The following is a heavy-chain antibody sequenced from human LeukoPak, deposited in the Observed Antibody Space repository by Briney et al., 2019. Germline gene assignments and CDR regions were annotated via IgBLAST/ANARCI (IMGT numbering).Heavy chain of an antibody. Sequence: GGSLRLSCVASGFTFSSYAMTWVRQAPGKGLEWVSSIRGSGDGTSYADSVKGRFTMSRDNSKNTLYLQMNSLRAEDTAIYYCGRDPNGDYVGAFDFWGQGTLVTVSS. CDR3: GRDPNGDYVGAFDF. CDR2: IRGSGDGT. J-gene: IGHJ3*01. D-gene: IGHD4-17*01. V-gene: IGHV3-23*01. CDR1: GFTFSSYA.